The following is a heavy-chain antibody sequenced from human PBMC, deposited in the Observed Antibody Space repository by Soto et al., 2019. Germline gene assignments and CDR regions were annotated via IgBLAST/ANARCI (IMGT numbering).Heavy chain of an antibody. D-gene: IGHD5-18*01. CDR2: IWYDGSNK. CDR3: ARDPGGHNYGVDY. Sequence: QVQLVESGGGVVQPGRSLRLSCAASGFTLTSYGMHWVRQAPGKGLEWLAVIWYDGSNKYYADSVKGRFTISRDISKNKLYLQMKSLRAEDTAVYYCARDPGGHNYGVDYWGQGTLVTVSS. CDR1: GFTLTSYG. J-gene: IGHJ4*02. V-gene: IGHV3-33*01.